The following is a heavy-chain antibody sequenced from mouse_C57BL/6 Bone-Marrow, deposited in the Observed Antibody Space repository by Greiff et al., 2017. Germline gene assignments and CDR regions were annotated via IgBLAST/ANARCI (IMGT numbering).Heavy chain of an antibody. V-gene: IGHV1-81*01. CDR2: IYPRSGNT. CDR3: AREMITQYYFDY. J-gene: IGHJ2*01. D-gene: IGHD2-4*01. Sequence: QVQLQQSGAELARPGASVKLSCKASGYTFTSYGISWVKQRTGQGLEWIGEIYPRSGNTYYNEKFKGKATLTADKSSSTAYMEPRSLTSEDSAVYFCAREMITQYYFDYWGQGTTLTVSS. CDR1: GYTFTSYG.